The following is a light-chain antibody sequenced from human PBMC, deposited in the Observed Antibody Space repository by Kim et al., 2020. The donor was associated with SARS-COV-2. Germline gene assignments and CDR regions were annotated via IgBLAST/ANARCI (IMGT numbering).Light chain of an antibody. CDR2: ATS. J-gene: IGKJ4*01. CDR3: LQTYSAPLT. V-gene: IGKV1-39*01. Sequence: VQVTQSPSSLSASVGDRVTITCRASRDITMFLNWYRQKPGRAPDLLIYATSSLQNGVTTRFSGSGSGTHFTLTINNLQPEDFATYYCLQTYSAPLTFGGGTKVDIK. CDR1: RDITMF.